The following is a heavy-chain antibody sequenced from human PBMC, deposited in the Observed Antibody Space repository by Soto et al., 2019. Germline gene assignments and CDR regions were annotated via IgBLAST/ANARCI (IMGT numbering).Heavy chain of an antibody. CDR2: VHYSGNT. CDR3: ARAVLSGDYYFDT. Sequence: SETLSLTCAVSGYSIGSGDHYWSWVRQPPGKGLEWIGYVHYSGNTDYTPSLRGRLGISVDRSKNQFSLRLTSVTAADTAVYFCARAVLSGDYYFDTWGQGTLVTVSS. J-gene: IGHJ4*02. V-gene: IGHV4-30-4*01. CDR1: GYSIGSGDHY. D-gene: IGHD4-17*01.